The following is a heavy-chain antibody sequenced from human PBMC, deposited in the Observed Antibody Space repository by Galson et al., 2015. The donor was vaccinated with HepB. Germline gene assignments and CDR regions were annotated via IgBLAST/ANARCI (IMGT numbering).Heavy chain of an antibody. D-gene: IGHD3-16*01. CDR2: ISYDGSNK. J-gene: IGHJ6*02. CDR3: AKDHEASILGTFYYYGMDV. CDR1: GFTFSSYG. V-gene: IGHV3-30*18. Sequence: SLRLSCAASGFTFSSYGMHWVRQAPGKGLEWVAVISYDGSNKYYADSVKGRFTISRDNSKNTLYLQMNSLRAEDTAVYDCAKDHEASILGTFYYYGMDVWGQGTTVTVSS.